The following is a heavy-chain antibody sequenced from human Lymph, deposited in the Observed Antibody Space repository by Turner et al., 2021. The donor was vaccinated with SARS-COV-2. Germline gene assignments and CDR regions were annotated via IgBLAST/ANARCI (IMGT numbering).Heavy chain of an antibody. D-gene: IGHD3-22*01. Sequence: EVQLLESGGGLVQPGGSLRLSCAASGFTFSSYAMSWVRQAAGKGREGVSVISGSGGDTYYADSVKGRFTISRDNSKNTLYLQMNSLRAEDTAVYYCAKGVRGAMIVVVIPYFDYWGQGTLVTVSS. CDR2: ISGSGGDT. CDR3: AKGVRGAMIVVVIPYFDY. V-gene: IGHV3-23*01. J-gene: IGHJ4*02. CDR1: GFTFSSYA.